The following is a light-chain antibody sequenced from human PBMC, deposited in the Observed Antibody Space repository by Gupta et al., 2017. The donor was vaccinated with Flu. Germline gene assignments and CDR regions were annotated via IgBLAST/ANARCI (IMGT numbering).Light chain of an antibody. V-gene: IGLV2-8*01. J-gene: IGLJ1*01. CDR2: EFS. CDR3: SSYAGDNNFYV. CDR1: SSDVGSYNH. Sequence: QSALTQPPSASGSPAQSVTISCTGASSDVGSYNHVSWCQQHPCKAPKLMMDEFSERPSGVPDRFSGSKSGNTATLTVSRLQAEDKDDYDCSSYAGDNNFYVFGTGTKVTVL.